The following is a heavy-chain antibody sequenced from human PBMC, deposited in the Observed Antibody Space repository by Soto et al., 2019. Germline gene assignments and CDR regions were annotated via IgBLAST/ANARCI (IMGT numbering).Heavy chain of an antibody. CDR3: AKKLAVTTNSAGFDY. CDR2: ISAGAGSGT. J-gene: IGHJ4*02. D-gene: IGHD4-17*01. V-gene: IGHV3-23*01. Sequence: GGSLRLSCAASGFTFSTYAMSWVRQAPGKGLEWVSAISAGAGSGTYYADSVKGRFTISRDNSKNTLYLQMNGLRAEDTAVYYCAKKLAVTTNSAGFDYWGQGTLVTVSS. CDR1: GFTFSTYA.